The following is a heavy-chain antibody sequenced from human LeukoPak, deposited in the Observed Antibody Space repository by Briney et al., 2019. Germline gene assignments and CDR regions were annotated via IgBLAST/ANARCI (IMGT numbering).Heavy chain of an antibody. Sequence: SETLSLTCAVYGGSFSGYYWSWIRQPPGKGLEWIGNIYYTGSTYYNASLQSRVTISIDTSKNQFSLRLNSVTAADTAMYYCVKSGGYGLIDYWGQGTLVTVSS. CDR3: VKSGGYGLIDY. CDR1: GGSFSGYY. V-gene: IGHV4-34*01. D-gene: IGHD1-26*01. CDR2: IYYTGST. J-gene: IGHJ4*02.